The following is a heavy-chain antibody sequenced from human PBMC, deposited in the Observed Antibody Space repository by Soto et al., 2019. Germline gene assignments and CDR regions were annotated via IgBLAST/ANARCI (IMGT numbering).Heavy chain of an antibody. J-gene: IGHJ4*02. CDR1: GFTFSRFE. CDR2: ISSSGSTA. V-gene: IGHV3-48*03. CDR3: TRAAWFPYLSFY. D-gene: IGHD3-10*01. Sequence: VGSLRLSCAASGFTFSRFELHWVRQAPGKGLEWISYISSSGSTAYYASSVEGRFTVSRDNANNSVYLQMDSLRAEDTALYYCTRAAWFPYLSFYWGQGALVTVSS.